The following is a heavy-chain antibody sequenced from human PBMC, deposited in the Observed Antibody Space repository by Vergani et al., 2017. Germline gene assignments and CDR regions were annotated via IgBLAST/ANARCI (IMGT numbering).Heavy chain of an antibody. CDR3: ARMGGYDEGDAFRIGCFGS. CDR1: GDSISRGVYY. J-gene: IGHJ4*02. CDR2: IYSTGRT. D-gene: IGHD3-22*01. Sequence: QVQLQESGPGLVKPSQTLSLTCSVSGDSISRGVYYWNWIRQHPGKGLEWIGYIYSTGRTHHNPSLRMRINMSVDTSKMQFSLKLNSVTAADTAMYYCARMGGYDEGDAFRIGCFGSWGPGILVTVAS. V-gene: IGHV4-31*03.